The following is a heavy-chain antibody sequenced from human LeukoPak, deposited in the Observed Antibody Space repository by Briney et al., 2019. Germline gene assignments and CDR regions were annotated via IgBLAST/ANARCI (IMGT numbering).Heavy chain of an antibody. Sequence: SETLSLTCTVSGGSISSYYWSWIRQPPGKGLEWIGYIYYSGSTNYNPSLKSRVTISVDTSKNQFSLKLSSVTAADTAVYYCARLRIGRGFDYWGQGTLVTVSS. D-gene: IGHD1-1*01. CDR2: IYYSGST. J-gene: IGHJ4*02. CDR1: GGSISSYY. CDR3: ARLRIGRGFDY. V-gene: IGHV4-59*08.